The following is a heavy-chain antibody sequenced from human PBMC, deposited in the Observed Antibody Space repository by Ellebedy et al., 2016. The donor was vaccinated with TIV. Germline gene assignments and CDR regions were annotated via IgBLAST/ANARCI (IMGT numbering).Heavy chain of an antibody. CDR1: GFTVSSNY. D-gene: IGHD4-17*01. J-gene: IGHJ4*02. CDR2: IYSGGST. Sequence: GESLKISXAASGFTVSSNYMSWVRQAPGKGLEWVSVIYSGGSTYYADSVKGRFTISRDNSKNTLYLQMNSLRAEDTAVYYCARVLTTVTTAFADYWGQGTLVTVSS. CDR3: ARVLTTVTTAFADY. V-gene: IGHV3-53*01.